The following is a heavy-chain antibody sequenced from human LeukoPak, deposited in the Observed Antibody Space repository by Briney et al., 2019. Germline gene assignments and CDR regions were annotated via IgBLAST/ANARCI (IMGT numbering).Heavy chain of an antibody. J-gene: IGHJ4*02. D-gene: IGHD1-1*01. Sequence: GGSLRLSCAASGFTFNYDAISWVRQAPGKGLEWVANINQAGSGKYYVDSVKGRFTISRDNAKNSLYLQMNSLRAEDTAVYYCARTDTTGKGYFDYWGQGALVTVSS. CDR3: ARTDTTGKGYFDY. CDR1: GFTFNYDA. CDR2: INQAGSGK. V-gene: IGHV3-7*01.